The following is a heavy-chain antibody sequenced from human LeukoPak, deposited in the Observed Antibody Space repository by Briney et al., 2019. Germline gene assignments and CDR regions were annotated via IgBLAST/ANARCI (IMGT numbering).Heavy chain of an antibody. CDR2: ISYDGSNK. J-gene: IGHJ4*02. CDR1: GFTFSSYA. CDR3: ARTGGGDCYDY. D-gene: IGHD2-21*01. Sequence: GGSLRLSCAASGFTFSSYAMHWVRQAPGKGLEWVAVISYDGSNKYYADSVKGRFTISRDNSKNTLYLQMNSLRAEDTAVYYCARTGGGDCYDYWGQGTLVTVPS. V-gene: IGHV3-30*04.